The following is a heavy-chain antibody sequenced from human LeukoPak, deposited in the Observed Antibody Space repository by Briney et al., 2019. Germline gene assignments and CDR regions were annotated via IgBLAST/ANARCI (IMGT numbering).Heavy chain of an antibody. J-gene: IGHJ6*03. CDR1: GYTFTSYD. CDR2: MNPNSGNT. V-gene: IGHV1-8*03. Sequence: ASVKVSCKASGYTFTSYDINWVRQATGQGLEWMGWMNPNSGNTGYAQKFQGRVTITRNTSISTAYMELSSLRSEDTAVYYCARVGSYYDFWSGYYTGIYYYYMDVWGKGTTVTVSS. D-gene: IGHD3-3*01. CDR3: ARVGSYYDFWSGYYTGIYYYYMDV.